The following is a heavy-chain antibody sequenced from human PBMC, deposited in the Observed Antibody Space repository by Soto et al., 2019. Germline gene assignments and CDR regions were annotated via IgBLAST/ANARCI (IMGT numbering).Heavy chain of an antibody. V-gene: IGHV3-30*18. Sequence: QVQLVESGGGVVQPGRSLRLSCAASGFIFSSYGMHWVRQAPGKGLEWVAVISYEGSHTYYADSVKGRFTITRDNSKNTLYLQMNSLRHEDTAVYYCAKEVHCGGGSCSWSEGFDYWGQGTLLTVSS. CDR1: GFIFSSYG. D-gene: IGHD2-15*01. CDR3: AKEVHCGGGSCSWSEGFDY. J-gene: IGHJ4*02. CDR2: ISYEGSHT.